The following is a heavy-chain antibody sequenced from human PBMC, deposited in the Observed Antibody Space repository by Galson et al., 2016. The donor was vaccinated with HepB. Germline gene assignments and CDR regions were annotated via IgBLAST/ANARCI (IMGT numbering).Heavy chain of an antibody. J-gene: IGHJ4*02. Sequence: SLRLSCAASGFTFSSYTMTWVRQPPGKGLEWVSSISGGGGRTYYAGSVKGRFTISRDNSKNTLYLQMKSLRAEDTAVYYCAKKAVELTAISYLKGFDYWGQGTLVTVSS. CDR3: AKKAVELTAISYLKGFDY. V-gene: IGHV3-23*01. D-gene: IGHD1-7*01. CDR2: ISGGGGRT. CDR1: GFTFSSYT.